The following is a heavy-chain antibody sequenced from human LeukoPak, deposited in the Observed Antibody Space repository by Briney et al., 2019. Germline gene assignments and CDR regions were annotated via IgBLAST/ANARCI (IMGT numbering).Heavy chain of an antibody. J-gene: IGHJ4*02. Sequence: PSETLSLTCTVSGGSISSFHWNWLRQSPGRGLEWIGYIYGGGVTNYNPSLRFRVTMSIDTSKNKLSLNLKSVTAEDTAVYYCARSVGSNWSYFFDYWGKGTLVTVSS. CDR1: GGSISSFH. V-gene: IGHV4-59*01. CDR2: IYGGGVT. CDR3: ARSVGSNWSYFFDY. D-gene: IGHD6-13*01.